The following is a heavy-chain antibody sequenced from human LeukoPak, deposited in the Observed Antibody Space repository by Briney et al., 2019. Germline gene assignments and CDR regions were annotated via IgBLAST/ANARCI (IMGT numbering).Heavy chain of an antibody. CDR2: INPNSGGT. J-gene: IGHJ4*02. CDR1: GYTFTGYY. D-gene: IGHD6-19*01. Sequence: ASVKVSCKASGYTFTGYYMHWVRQAPGQGLEWMGWINPNSGGTNYAQKFQGRVTMTRDTSISTAYMELSRLRSDDTAVYYCARNPLQWLVLYYFDYWSQGTLVTVSS. V-gene: IGHV1-2*02. CDR3: ARNPLQWLVLYYFDY.